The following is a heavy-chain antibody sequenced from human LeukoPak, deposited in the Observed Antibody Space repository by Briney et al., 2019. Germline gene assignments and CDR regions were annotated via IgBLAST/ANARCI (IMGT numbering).Heavy chain of an antibody. CDR3: AKGSGWYV. Sequence: GGSLRLSCAASGFTFSSPSMRWVRQAPGKGLEWVSVISGSGGSTDYADSVKGRFTISRDNSKSTLYPQMNSLRAEDTAVYYCAKGSGWYVWGQGTLVTVSS. CDR2: ISGSGGST. V-gene: IGHV3-23*01. D-gene: IGHD6-19*01. J-gene: IGHJ4*02. CDR1: GFTFSSPS.